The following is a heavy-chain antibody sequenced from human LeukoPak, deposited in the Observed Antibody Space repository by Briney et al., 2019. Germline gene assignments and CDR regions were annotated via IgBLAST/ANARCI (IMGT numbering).Heavy chain of an antibody. CDR2: ISSNGGST. V-gene: IGHV3-64*01. CDR1: GFTFSSYA. D-gene: IGHD3-22*01. CDR3: ARALPLNPDSSGYIPLSALGAFDI. J-gene: IGHJ3*02. Sequence: PGGSLRLSCAASGFTFSSYAMHWVRQAPGKGLEYVSAISSNGGSTYYANSVKGRFTISRDNSKNTLYLQMGSLRAEDMAVHYCARALPLNPDSSGYIPLSALGAFDIWGQGTMVTVSS.